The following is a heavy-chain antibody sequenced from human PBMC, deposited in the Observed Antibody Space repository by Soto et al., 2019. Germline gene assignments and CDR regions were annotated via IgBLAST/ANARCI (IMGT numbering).Heavy chain of an antibody. J-gene: IGHJ4*02. V-gene: IGHV1-69*10. D-gene: IGHD3-22*01. Sequence: ASVNVSSKASGGTFNSSATIWLRQAPGQGLQWMGGIIPILGTANNAQKFQGGVTITADKSTSTVYMELSSLRSGDTDVYSWASILSEITMITQIDDWGQGTLVTVSS. CDR1: GGTFNSSA. CDR3: ASILSEITMITQIDD. CDR2: IIPILGTA.